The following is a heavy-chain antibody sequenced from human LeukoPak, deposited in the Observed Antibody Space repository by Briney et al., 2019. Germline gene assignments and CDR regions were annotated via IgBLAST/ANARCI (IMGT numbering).Heavy chain of an antibody. CDR1: GFTFSSYA. D-gene: IGHD3-3*01. CDR3: AKEPNDFWSGNSYYFHY. J-gene: IGHJ4*02. Sequence: GGSLRLSCAASGFTFSSYAMSWVRQAPGKGLEWVSATGGSGVNTRYADSVKGRFTISRDNSKNTLYLQMNSLRSEDTAEYYCAKEPNDFWSGNSYYFHYWGQGAVVTVSS. CDR2: TGGSGVNT. V-gene: IGHV3-23*01.